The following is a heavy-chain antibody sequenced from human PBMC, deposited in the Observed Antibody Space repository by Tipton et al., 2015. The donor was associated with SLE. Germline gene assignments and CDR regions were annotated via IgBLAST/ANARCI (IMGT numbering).Heavy chain of an antibody. CDR2: IYYSAST. J-gene: IGHJ6*02. D-gene: IGHD3-16*02. Sequence: TLSLTCTVSGGSISSYYWSWIRQPPGKGLEWIGYIYYSASTNYNPSLKSRVTISVDTSKNQFSLKLSSVTAADTGVNYCARGRRLAELSVPGYYGMDVWGQGTTVTVSS. CDR1: GGSISSYY. CDR3: ARGRRLAELSVPGYYGMDV. V-gene: IGHV4-59*08.